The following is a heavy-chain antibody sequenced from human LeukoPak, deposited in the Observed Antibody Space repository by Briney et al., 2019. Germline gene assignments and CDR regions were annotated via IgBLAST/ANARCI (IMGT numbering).Heavy chain of an antibody. J-gene: IGHJ4*02. CDR2: ISTSSSYI. V-gene: IGHV3-21*01. CDR3: ARDRRDLLYYFDD. D-gene: IGHD3-10*01. CDR1: GFTFSGYS. Sequence: GGSLRLSCAASGFTFSGYSMNWVRQAPGKGLEWVSSISTSSSYIYYGDSVKGRFTISRDNAKNSLYLQMTGLRAEDTAVYYCARDRRDLLYYFDDWGQGTLVTVSS.